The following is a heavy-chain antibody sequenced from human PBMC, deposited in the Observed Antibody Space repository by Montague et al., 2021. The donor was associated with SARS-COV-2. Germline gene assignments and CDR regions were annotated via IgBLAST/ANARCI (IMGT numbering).Heavy chain of an antibody. J-gene: IGHJ6*02. CDR2: IKQDVSEQ. V-gene: IGHV3-7*01. CDR1: GFTVSSYW. D-gene: IGHD3-10*01. CDR3: ARVGLGIWFGELLSPYYYYGMDV. Sequence: SLRLSCAASGFTVSSYWLSWVRQAPGKGLEWVANIKQDVSEQYYLYSXXVLFTISRDNAKNSLYLQMNTLRAEDTAVSYCARVGLGIWFGELLSPYYYYGMDVWGQGTTVTVSS.